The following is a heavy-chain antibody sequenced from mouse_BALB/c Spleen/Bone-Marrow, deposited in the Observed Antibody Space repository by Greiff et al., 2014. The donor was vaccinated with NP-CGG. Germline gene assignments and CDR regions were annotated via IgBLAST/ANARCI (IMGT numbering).Heavy chain of an antibody. V-gene: IGHV1-82*01. J-gene: IGHJ4*01. D-gene: IGHD1-1*01. CDR3: ANYYGSSQGAMDY. Sequence: QVQLKESGPELVKPGASVKTSCKASGYAFSSSWMNWVKQRPGQGLEWIGRIYPGDGDTNYNGNFKGKATLTADKSSSTAYMQLSSLTSVDSAVYFCANYYGSSQGAMDYWGQGTSVTVSS. CDR1: GYAFSSSW. CDR2: IYPGDGDT.